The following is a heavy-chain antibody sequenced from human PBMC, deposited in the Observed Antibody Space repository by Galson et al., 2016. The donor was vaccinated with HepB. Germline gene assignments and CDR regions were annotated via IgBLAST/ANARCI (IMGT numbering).Heavy chain of an antibody. V-gene: IGHV3-53*01. D-gene: IGHD1-26*01. J-gene: IGHJ6*02. CDR3: ARGLRAGYYWSFDV. CDR1: GLTVSGDY. CDR2: XYRDGST. Sequence: SLRLSCAVSGLTVSGDYMSWVRQAPGKGLEWVSXXYRDGSTYYAXSVEGRFTISREDGENSLYLQMNSLRAGDTAVYHCARGLRAGYYWSFDVWGQGTXVTVS.